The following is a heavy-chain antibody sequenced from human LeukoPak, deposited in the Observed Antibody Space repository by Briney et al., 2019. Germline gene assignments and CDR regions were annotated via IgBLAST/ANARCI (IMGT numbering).Heavy chain of an antibody. D-gene: IGHD6-13*01. CDR1: GFTFSTYG. CDR2: ISYDGSNK. Sequence: PGGSLRLSCAASGFTFSTYGMHWVRQAPGKGLEWVAVISYDGSNKYYADSVKGRFTISRDNSKNTLYLQMNSLRAEDTAVYYCAKDKLDGRIAAPGTHWFDLWGQGTLVTVSS. CDR3: AKDKLDGRIAAPGTHWFDL. V-gene: IGHV3-30*18. J-gene: IGHJ5*02.